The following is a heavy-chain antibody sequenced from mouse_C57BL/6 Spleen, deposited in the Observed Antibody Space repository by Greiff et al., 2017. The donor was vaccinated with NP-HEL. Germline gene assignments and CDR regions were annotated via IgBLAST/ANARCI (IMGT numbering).Heavy chain of an antibody. D-gene: IGHD2-5*01. CDR1: GYTFTSYW. CDR3: ARRDYYSNYVWYFDV. Sequence: QVQLQQPGAELVKPGASVKLSCKASGYTFTSYWMQWVKQRPGQGLEWIGEIDPSDSYTNYNQKFKGKATLTVDTSSSTAYMQLSSLTSEDSAVYYCARRDYYSNYVWYFDVWGTGTTVTVSS. CDR2: IDPSDSYT. J-gene: IGHJ1*03. V-gene: IGHV1-50*01.